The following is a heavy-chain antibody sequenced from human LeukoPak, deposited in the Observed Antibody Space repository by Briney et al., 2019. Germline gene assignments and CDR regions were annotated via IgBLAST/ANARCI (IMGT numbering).Heavy chain of an antibody. V-gene: IGHV4-61*01. Sequence: SETMSLTCTVSGGSVSSGSYYWSWIRQPPRKGLEWIGYIYYSGSTNYNPSLKSRVTISLDTSRNQFSLKLSSVTAADTAVDYCARRSYLVGAPFDSWGQGTLVTVSS. CDR1: GGSVSSGSYY. J-gene: IGHJ4*02. D-gene: IGHD1-26*01. CDR2: IYYSGST. CDR3: ARRSYLVGAPFDS.